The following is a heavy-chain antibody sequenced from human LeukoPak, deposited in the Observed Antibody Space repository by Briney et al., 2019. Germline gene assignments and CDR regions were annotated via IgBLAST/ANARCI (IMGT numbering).Heavy chain of an antibody. CDR1: GGSFSGYY. CDR3: ARGVVRGVNPYYYYYGMDV. Sequence: SETLSLTCAVYGGSFSGYYWSWIRQPPGKGLEWIGEINHSGSTNYNPSLKSRVTISVDTSKNQFSLKLSSVTAADTAVYYCARGVVRGVNPYYYYYGMDVGGQGTTVTVSS. CDR2: INHSGST. V-gene: IGHV4-34*01. J-gene: IGHJ6*02. D-gene: IGHD3-10*01.